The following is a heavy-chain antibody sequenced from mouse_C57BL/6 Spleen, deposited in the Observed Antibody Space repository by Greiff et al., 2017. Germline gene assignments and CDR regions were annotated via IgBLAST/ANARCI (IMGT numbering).Heavy chain of an antibody. V-gene: IGHV5-17*01. CDR1: GFTFSDYG. D-gene: IGHD1-1*01. CDR3: AGMNYEVDY. J-gene: IGHJ2*01. Sequence: VMLVESGGGLVKPGGSLKLSCAASGFTFSDYGMHWVRQAPEKGLEWVAYISSGSSTIYYADTVKGRFTISRDNAKNTLFLQMTSLRAEDTAMYYCAGMNYEVDYWGQGTTLTVSS. CDR2: ISSGSSTI.